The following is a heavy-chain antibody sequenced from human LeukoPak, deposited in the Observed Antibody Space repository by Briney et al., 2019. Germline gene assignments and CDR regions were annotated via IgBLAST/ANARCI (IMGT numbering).Heavy chain of an antibody. CDR1: GGSISSYY. V-gene: IGHV4-59*01. Sequence: SETLSLTCTVSGGSISSYYWSWIRQPPGKGLEWIEYIYYSGRTNYNPSLKSRVTISVDTSKNQFSLKLNSVTAADTAVYYCARDGRGIGFDYWGQGTLVTVSS. CDR3: ARDGRGIGFDY. CDR2: IYYSGRT. J-gene: IGHJ4*02. D-gene: IGHD2-15*01.